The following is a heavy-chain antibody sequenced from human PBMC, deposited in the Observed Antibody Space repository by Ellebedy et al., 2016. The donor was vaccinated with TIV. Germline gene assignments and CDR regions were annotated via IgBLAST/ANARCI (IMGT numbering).Heavy chain of an antibody. J-gene: IGHJ4*02. Sequence: GESLKISXAASGFTFSSYWMSWVRQAPGKGLEWVSSISSSSSYIYYADSVKGRFTISRDNAKNSLYLQMNSLRAEDTAVYYCARVGHSGYFDYWGQGTLVTVSS. D-gene: IGHD3-10*01. CDR1: GFTFSSYW. CDR3: ARVGHSGYFDY. V-gene: IGHV3-21*01. CDR2: ISSSSSYI.